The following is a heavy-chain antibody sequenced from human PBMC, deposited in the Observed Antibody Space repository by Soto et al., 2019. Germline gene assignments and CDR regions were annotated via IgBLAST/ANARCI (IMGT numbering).Heavy chain of an antibody. J-gene: IGHJ6*02. CDR3: SRAGYCIGSSCCVGGGFGMDG. D-gene: IGHD2-15*01. CDR1: GYTFTSYG. Sequence: QVQLVQSGAEVKKPGASVKVSCKASGYTFTSYGISWVRQAPGQGLEWMGWISGYNGNTNYAQKVQGRVTMTTDISKTTAHRGLRALRSDATAGNSWSRAGYCIGSSCCVGGGFGMDGWGQGTTVTVSS. CDR2: ISGYNGNT. V-gene: IGHV1-18*01.